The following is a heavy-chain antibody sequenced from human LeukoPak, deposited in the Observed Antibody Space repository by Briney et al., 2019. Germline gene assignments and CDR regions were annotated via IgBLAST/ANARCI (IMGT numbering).Heavy chain of an antibody. CDR2: ISSSSGTI. Sequence: GGSMRLSCAVSGFTFISYSMNWVRQAPGKGLEWVSYISSSSGTIYYADSVKGRFTVSRDNAKNSLYLQMNSLRAEDTAVYYCAREKRSVNWFDPWGHGTLVTVTS. V-gene: IGHV3-48*01. CDR1: GFTFISYS. CDR3: AREKRSVNWFDP. J-gene: IGHJ5*02. D-gene: IGHD4-17*01.